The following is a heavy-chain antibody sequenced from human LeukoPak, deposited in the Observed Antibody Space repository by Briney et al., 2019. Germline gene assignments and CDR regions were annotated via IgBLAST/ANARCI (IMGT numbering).Heavy chain of an antibody. Sequence: PGGSLRLSCAVARFTFSNYAMSWVRQAPGKGLELVSGISGSGGSTYYADSVKGRFTFFGDNSRNTLYLQMSSLRAEDTAVYYCAKARNSDYRFGFDIWGQGTMVTVSS. D-gene: IGHD4-11*01. CDR2: ISGSGGST. V-gene: IGHV3-23*01. CDR3: AKARNSDYRFGFDI. J-gene: IGHJ3*02. CDR1: RFTFSNYA.